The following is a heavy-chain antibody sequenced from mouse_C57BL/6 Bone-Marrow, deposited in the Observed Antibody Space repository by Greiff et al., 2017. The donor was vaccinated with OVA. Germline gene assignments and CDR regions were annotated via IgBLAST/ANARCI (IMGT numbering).Heavy chain of an antibody. D-gene: IGHD1-1*01. J-gene: IGHJ2*01. Sequence: QVQLQQSGAELVKPGASVKLSCTASGYTFTSYWMHWVRQRPGQGLEWVGMIHPTGGSTNYHEKFKSKSTLTVDKSSSTAYMQISSLTSEDSAVYYCALGYLFLDYWGQGTTLTVSS. V-gene: IGHV1-64*01. CDR1: GYTFTSYW. CDR3: ALGYLFLDY. CDR2: IHPTGGST.